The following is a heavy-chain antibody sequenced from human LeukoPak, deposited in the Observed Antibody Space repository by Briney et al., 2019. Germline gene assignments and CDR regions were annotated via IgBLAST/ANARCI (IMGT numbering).Heavy chain of an antibody. J-gene: IGHJ4*02. CDR2: IASSGNTV. D-gene: IGHD5-12*01. Sequence: PGGSLRLSCAASGFTFDTFGMNWVRQAPGKGLEWLSYIASSGNTVYYADSVKGRFTISRDNGKSSLYLQMNSLRAEDTAVYYCAVVATRGPFDCWGQGTLVTVSS. V-gene: IGHV3-48*01. CDR1: GFTFDTFG. CDR3: AVVATRGPFDC.